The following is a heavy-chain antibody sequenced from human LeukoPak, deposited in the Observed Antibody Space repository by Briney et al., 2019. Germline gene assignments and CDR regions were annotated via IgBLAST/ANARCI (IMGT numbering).Heavy chain of an antibody. CDR2: INPSGGST. CDR3: ARDSGAAKGYYYYYMDV. CDR1: GYTSTSYY. J-gene: IGHJ6*03. V-gene: IGHV1-46*01. D-gene: IGHD3-10*01. Sequence: GASVKVSCKASGYTSTSYYMHWVRQGPGQGLEWMGIINPSGGSTSYAQKFQGRVTMTRDTSTSTVYMEPSSLRSEDTAVYYCARDSGAAKGYYYYYMDVWGKGTTVGVSS.